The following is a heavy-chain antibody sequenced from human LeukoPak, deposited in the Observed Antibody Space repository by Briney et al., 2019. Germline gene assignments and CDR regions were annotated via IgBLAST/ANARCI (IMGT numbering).Heavy chain of an antibody. J-gene: IGHJ5*02. CDR2: IIPILGIA. CDR1: GGTFSSYA. CDR3: ARGAITMVRGKEYWFDP. D-gene: IGHD3-10*01. Sequence: SVKVSCKASGGTFSSYAISWVRQAPGQGLEWMGRIIPILGIANYAQKFQGRVTITADKSTSTAYMELSRLRSDDTAVYYCARGAITMVRGKEYWFDPWGQGTLVTVSS. V-gene: IGHV1-69*04.